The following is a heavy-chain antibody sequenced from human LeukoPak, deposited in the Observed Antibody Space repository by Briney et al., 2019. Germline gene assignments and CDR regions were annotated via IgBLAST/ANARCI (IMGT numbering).Heavy chain of an antibody. V-gene: IGHV4-4*09. Sequence: KTSETLSLTCTTSGVPICRFYWSWIRQPPGKGLEWIGHMYRGVPTYFNPSLKSRVIMSVDTSKKQFALNLTPVTAADTAMYYCVHPIACPGSDYWGQGLLVTVSS. D-gene: IGHD2-21*01. J-gene: IGHJ4*02. CDR2: MYRGVPT. CDR3: VHPIACPGSDY. CDR1: GVPICRFY.